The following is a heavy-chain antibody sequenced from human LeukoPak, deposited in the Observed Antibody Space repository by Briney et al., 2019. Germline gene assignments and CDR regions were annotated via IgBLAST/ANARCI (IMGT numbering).Heavy chain of an antibody. CDR2: ISHSGST. CDR3: ARDSLGPRLNV. J-gene: IGHJ4*02. CDR1: GGSFSGYF. V-gene: IGHV4-34*01. Sequence: SETLSLTCAVYGGSFSGYFWSWIRQPPGKGLEWIGEISHSGSTNYNPSLKSRVSTSFDTSKNQFSLKLSSVTAADTAVYYCARDSLGPRLNVWGQGTLVTVSS. D-gene: IGHD1-1*01.